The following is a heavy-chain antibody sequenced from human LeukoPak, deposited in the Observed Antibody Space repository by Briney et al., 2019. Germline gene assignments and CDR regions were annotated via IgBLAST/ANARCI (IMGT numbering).Heavy chain of an antibody. V-gene: IGHV5-51*01. Sequence: GESLQISCKGFGYRFTTYWIGWVRQMPGKGLEWMGIIYPGDSDTRYSPSFQGQVTISADKSLSTAYLQWSSLKASDTAMYFCARLIPTATNWFDSWGQGTLVTVSS. J-gene: IGHJ5*01. D-gene: IGHD3-16*01. CDR3: ARLIPTATNWFDS. CDR1: GYRFTTYW. CDR2: IYPGDSDT.